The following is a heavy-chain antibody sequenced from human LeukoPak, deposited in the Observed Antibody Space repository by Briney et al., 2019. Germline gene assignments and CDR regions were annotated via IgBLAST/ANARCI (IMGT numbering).Heavy chain of an antibody. CDR3: ARVPRQQWLRSYYYYYYMDV. D-gene: IGHD6-19*01. CDR1: GYTFTSYD. J-gene: IGHJ6*03. CDR2: MNPNSGNT. Sequence: ASVKVSCKASGYTFTSYDINWVRQATGQGLEWMGWMNPNSGNTGYAQKFQGRVTMTRNTSISTAYMELSSLRSEDTAVYYCARVPRQQWLRSYYYYYYMDVWGKGTTVTVSS. V-gene: IGHV1-8*01.